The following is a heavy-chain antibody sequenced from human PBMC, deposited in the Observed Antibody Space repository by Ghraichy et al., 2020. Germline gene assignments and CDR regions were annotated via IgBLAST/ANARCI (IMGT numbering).Heavy chain of an antibody. CDR3: ARVPVKEPKGEWNHWYFDL. V-gene: IGHV3-48*01. D-gene: IGHD3-16*01. CDR2: ISSSSSTI. J-gene: IGHJ2*01. CDR1: GFTFSSYS. Sequence: GGSLRLSCAASGFTFSSYSMNWVRQAPGKGLEWVSYISSSSSTIYYADSVKGRFTISRDNAKNSLYLQMNSLRAEDTAVYYCARVPVKEPKGEWNHWYFDLWGRGTLVTVSS.